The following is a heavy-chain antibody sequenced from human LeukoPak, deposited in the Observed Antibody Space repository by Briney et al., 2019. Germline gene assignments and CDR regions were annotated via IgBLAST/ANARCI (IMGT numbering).Heavy chain of an antibody. V-gene: IGHV3-21*01. D-gene: IGHD3-22*01. Sequence: GGSLRLSCAASGFTFSSYSMNWVRQAPGKGLEWVSSISSSSSYIYYADSVKGRFTISRDNAKNSLYLQMNSLRAEDTVVYYCARAANLNYYDSSGYGAFDIWGQGTMVTVSS. CDR3: ARAANLNYYDSSGYGAFDI. CDR1: GFTFSSYS. J-gene: IGHJ3*02. CDR2: ISSSSSYI.